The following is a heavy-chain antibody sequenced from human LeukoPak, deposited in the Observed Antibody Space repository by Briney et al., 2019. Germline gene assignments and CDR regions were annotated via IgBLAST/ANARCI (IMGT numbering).Heavy chain of an antibody. CDR2: IYYSRST. CDR3: ARVGSWVVVAATRNYYYYGMDV. V-gene: IGHV4-30-4*01. Sequence: SETLSLTCTVSGGSISSGDYYWSWIRQPPGKDLEGVGYIYYSRSTYYNPSLKSRVTISVDTSKNQFSLQLSSVTAAATAVYYCARVGSWVVVAATRNYYYYGMDVWAQEPTVTVSS. CDR1: GGSISSGDYY. J-gene: IGHJ6*02. D-gene: IGHD2-15*01.